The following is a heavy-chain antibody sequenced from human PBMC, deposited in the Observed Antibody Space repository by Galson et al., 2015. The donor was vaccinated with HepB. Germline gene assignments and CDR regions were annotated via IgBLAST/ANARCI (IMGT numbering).Heavy chain of an antibody. CDR3: ARTPYYDSSGYYHPDLDY. D-gene: IGHD3-22*01. J-gene: IGHJ4*02. V-gene: IGHV3-20*04. CDR2: INWNGGST. CDR1: GFTFDDYG. Sequence: SLRLSCAASGFTFDDYGMSWVRQAPGKGLEWVSGINWNGGSTGYADSVKGRFTISRDNAKNSLYLQMNSLRAEDAALYYCARTPYYDSSGYYHPDLDYWGQGTLVTVSS.